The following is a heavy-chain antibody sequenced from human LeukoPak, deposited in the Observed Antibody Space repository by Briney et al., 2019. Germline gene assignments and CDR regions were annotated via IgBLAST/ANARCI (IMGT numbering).Heavy chain of an antibody. J-gene: IGHJ3*02. CDR1: GGSISSGGYS. CDR3: ARFGVAGGDGFDI. D-gene: IGHD3-3*01. Sequence: SQTLSLTCAVSGGSISSGGYSWSWIRQPPGKGLEWIGYIYHSGSTYYNPSLKSRVTISVDRSKNRFSLKLSSVTAADTAVYLWARFGVAGGDGFDIWGQGTMVTVSS. V-gene: IGHV4-30-2*01. CDR2: IYHSGST.